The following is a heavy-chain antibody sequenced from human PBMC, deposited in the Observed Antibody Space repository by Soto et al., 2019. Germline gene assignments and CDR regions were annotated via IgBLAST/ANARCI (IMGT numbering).Heavy chain of an antibody. V-gene: IGHV3-23*01. CDR2: ISGSGGST. CDR1: GFTFSSYA. CDR3: AKESVAGSRAYYYYGMDV. Sequence: LRLSCAASGFTFSSYAMSWGRQAPGKGLEWVSAISGSGGSTYYADSVKGRFTISRDNSKNTLYLQMNSLRAEDTAVYYCAKESVAGSRAYYYYGMDVWGQGTTVTVSS. J-gene: IGHJ6*02. D-gene: IGHD6-19*01.